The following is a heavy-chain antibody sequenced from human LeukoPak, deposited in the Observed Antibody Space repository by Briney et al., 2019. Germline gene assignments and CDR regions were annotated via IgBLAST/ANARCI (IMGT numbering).Heavy chain of an antibody. J-gene: IGHJ4*02. CDR2: ISGSGDTT. V-gene: IGHV3-23*01. D-gene: IGHD2-2*01. CDR3: AKGRLVPAALLDF. CDR1: GFTFSGYA. Sequence: GGSLSLSCAASGFTFSGYAMTWVRQAPGKGLEWVSTISGSGDTTNYADSVKGRFTISRDNSKNMVLLQMNSLRADDTAVYYCAKGRLVPAALLDFWGQGTLVSVSS.